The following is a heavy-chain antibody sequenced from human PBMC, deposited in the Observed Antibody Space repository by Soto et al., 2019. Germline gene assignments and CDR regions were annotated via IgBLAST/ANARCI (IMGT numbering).Heavy chain of an antibody. CDR2: ISSSGSTI. D-gene: IGHD1-7*01. CDR3: ARDDLAGTLDY. J-gene: IGHJ4*02. V-gene: IGHV3-48*03. CDR1: GFTFSSYE. Sequence: GGSLRLSXAASGFTFSSYEMNWVRQAPGKGLEWVSYISSSGSTIYYADSVKGRFTISRDNAKNSLYLQMNSLRAEDTAVYYCARDDLAGTLDYWGQGTLVTAPQ.